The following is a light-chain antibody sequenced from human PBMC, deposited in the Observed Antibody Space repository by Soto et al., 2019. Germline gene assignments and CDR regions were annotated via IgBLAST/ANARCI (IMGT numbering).Light chain of an antibody. CDR3: QRYNSYPYT. CDR2: DAS. J-gene: IGKJ2*01. V-gene: IGKV1-5*01. Sequence: DIQMTQSPSTLSASVGDRVTITCRASQSISSWLAWYQQKPGKAPKLLIFDASSLESGVPSSFSGSGSGTEFTLTISSLQPDYFATYYYQRYNSYPYTFGQGTKLEIK. CDR1: QSISSW.